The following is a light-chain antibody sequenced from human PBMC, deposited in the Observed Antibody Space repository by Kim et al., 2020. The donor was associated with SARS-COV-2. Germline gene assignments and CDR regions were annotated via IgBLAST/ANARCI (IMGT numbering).Light chain of an antibody. CDR1: QNVNNN. Sequence: EIVMTQSPATLSVSPGDRATLSCRARQNVNNNLGWYQHRRGQPPRLLIYRASTRATGIPARFSGSGSGTEFTLTISSLQSEDFAVYYCLQSNNWPRTFGQGTKVDIK. V-gene: IGKV3-15*01. CDR2: RAS. J-gene: IGKJ1*01. CDR3: LQSNNWPRT.